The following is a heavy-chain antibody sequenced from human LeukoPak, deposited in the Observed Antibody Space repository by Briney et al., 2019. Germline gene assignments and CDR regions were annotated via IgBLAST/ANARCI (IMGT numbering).Heavy chain of an antibody. CDR3: AREGGITIFGVAPRGAGAFDI. D-gene: IGHD3-3*01. CDR2: ISSNGGST. CDR1: GFTFSSYA. V-gene: IGHV3-64*01. J-gene: IGHJ3*02. Sequence: PGGSLRLSCAASGFTFSSYAMHWVRQAPGKGLEYVSAISSNGGSTYYANSVKGRFTISRDNSKNTLYLQMGSLRAEDMAVYYCAREGGITIFGVAPRGAGAFDIWGQGTMVTVSS.